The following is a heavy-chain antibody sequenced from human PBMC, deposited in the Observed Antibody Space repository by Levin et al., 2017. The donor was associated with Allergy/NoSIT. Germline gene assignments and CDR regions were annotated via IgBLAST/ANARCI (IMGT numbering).Heavy chain of an antibody. J-gene: IGHJ3*02. D-gene: IGHD2-8*01. V-gene: IGHV1-18*01. CDR1: GYTFTFYG. Sequence: ASVKVSCKASGYTFTFYGLTWVRQAPGQGLEWMGWISPYNGDTKYGQNFQGRVTMTADTSTSTVYMELRSLRFDVTAIYYCAREMAETAADTFDIWGQGTMVIVSS. CDR2: ISPYNGDT. CDR3: AREMAETAADTFDI.